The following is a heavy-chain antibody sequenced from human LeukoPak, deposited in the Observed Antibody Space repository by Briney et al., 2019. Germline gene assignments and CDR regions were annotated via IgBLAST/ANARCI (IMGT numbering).Heavy chain of an antibody. CDR2: ISSSSSTI. CDR3: ARVRSSWYGDFQH. CDR1: GFTFSSYS. D-gene: IGHD6-13*01. V-gene: IGHV3-48*01. Sequence: GGSLRLSCAASGFTFSSYSMNWVRQAPGKGLEWASYISSSSSTIYYADSVKGRLTISRDNAKNSLYLQMNSLRAEDTAVYYCARVRSSWYGDFQHWGQGTLVTVSS. J-gene: IGHJ1*01.